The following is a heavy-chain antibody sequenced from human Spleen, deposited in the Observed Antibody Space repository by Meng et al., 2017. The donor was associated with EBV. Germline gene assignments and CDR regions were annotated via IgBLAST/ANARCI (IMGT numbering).Heavy chain of an antibody. CDR1: GFAVNSYW. D-gene: IGHD6-13*01. CDR3: ASGSSWYYFDF. Sequence: VNVVEAGGGLVQPGGSLRLSCAASGFAVNSYWMHWVRQVPGKGLVWVARINSDGTYTNYADSVKGRFTISRDSLRMNSLRAEDTAVYYCASGSSWYYFDFWGQGTLVTVSS. V-gene: IGHV3-74*01. J-gene: IGHJ4*02. CDR2: INSDGTYT.